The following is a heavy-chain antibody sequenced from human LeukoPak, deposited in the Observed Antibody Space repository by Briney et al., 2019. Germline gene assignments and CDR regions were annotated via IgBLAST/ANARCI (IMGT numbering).Heavy chain of an antibody. CDR1: GFTFSSYA. V-gene: IGHV3-30*04. J-gene: IGHJ6*03. D-gene: IGHD1-26*01. Sequence: GRSLRLSCAASGFTFSSYAMHWVRQAPGKGLEWVAVISYDGSNKYYADSVKGRFTISRDNSKNTLYLQMNSLRAEDTAVYYCARDSGGFIGMDVWGKGTTVTASS. CDR3: ARDSGGFIGMDV. CDR2: ISYDGSNK.